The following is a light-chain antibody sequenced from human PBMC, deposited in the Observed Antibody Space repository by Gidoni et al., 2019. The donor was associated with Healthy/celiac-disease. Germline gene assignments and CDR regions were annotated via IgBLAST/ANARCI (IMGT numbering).Light chain of an antibody. CDR1: QSVLYSSNNKNY. CDR2: WAS. Sequence: DIVMTQSTHSLAVSLGERATINCKSSQSVLYSSNNKNYLAWYQQKPGQPPKLLIYWASTRESGVPDRFSGSWSGTDFTLTISSLQAEDVAVYYCQQYYSTPLTFGQXTRLEIK. V-gene: IGKV4-1*01. J-gene: IGKJ5*01. CDR3: QQYYSTPLT.